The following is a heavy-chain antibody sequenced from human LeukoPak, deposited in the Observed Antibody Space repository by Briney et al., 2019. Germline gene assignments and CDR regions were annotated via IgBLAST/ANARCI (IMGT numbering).Heavy chain of an antibody. Sequence: GGSLRLSCAASGFTFSSYAMSWVRQTPGKGLEWVSGISGSGGDTYYTDSVKGRFTISRDNSKNTLYVQMNSLRAEDTGVYYCAKDHEAYYYDSSGLDYWGQGTLVTVSS. D-gene: IGHD3-22*01. V-gene: IGHV3-23*01. CDR3: AKDHEAYYYDSSGLDY. CDR1: GFTFSSYA. CDR2: ISGSGGDT. J-gene: IGHJ4*02.